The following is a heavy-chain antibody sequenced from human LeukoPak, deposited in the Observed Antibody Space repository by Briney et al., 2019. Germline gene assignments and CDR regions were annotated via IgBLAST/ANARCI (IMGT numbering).Heavy chain of an antibody. Sequence: QSGGSLGLSCAASGFTFSSYAMSWVRQAPGKGLEWVSAISGSGGSTYYADSVKGRFTISRDNSKNTLYLQMNSLRAEDTAVYYCAKVSRFLEWLPAYGYFDYWGQGTLVTVSS. CDR3: AKVSRFLEWLPAYGYFDY. D-gene: IGHD3-3*01. V-gene: IGHV3-23*01. CDR1: GFTFSSYA. CDR2: ISGSGGST. J-gene: IGHJ4*02.